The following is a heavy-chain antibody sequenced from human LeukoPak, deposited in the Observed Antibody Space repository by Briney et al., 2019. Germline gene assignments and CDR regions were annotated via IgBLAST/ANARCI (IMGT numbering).Heavy chain of an antibody. CDR1: GLTFSSYA. D-gene: IGHD3-22*01. J-gene: IGHJ4*02. CDR2: ISYDGSNK. CDR3: ARDLGVITFDY. V-gene: IGHV3-30*04. Sequence: GGSLRLSCAASGLTFSSYAMHWVRQAPGKGLEWVAVISYDGSNKYYADSVKGRFTISRDNSKNTLYLQMNSLRAEDTAVYYCARDLGVITFDYWGQGTLVTVSS.